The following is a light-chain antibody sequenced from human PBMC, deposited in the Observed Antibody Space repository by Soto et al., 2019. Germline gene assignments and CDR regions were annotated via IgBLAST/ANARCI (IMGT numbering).Light chain of an antibody. J-gene: IGKJ1*01. V-gene: IGKV1-5*03. CDR1: QSISGW. CDR3: QQYDVYST. CDR2: EAS. Sequence: IQISQSPSTLSASVGGTVTITCRASQSISGWLAWYQQRPGVAPRLLIYEASTLQSGVPSRFSGSGYGTVFTLTISHLQPDDSATYYCQQYDVYSTFGQGTKVDIK.